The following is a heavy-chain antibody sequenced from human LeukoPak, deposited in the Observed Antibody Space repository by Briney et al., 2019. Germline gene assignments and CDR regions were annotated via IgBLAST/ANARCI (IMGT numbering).Heavy chain of an antibody. J-gene: IGHJ4*02. Sequence: SETLSLTCTVSGGSISSYYWSWIRQPAGKGLEWIGRIYTSGSTNYNPSLKSRVTISVDTSKNQFSLKLSSVTAADTAVYYCARLAITMVRGVITDYWGQGTLVTVSS. V-gene: IGHV4-4*07. D-gene: IGHD3-10*01. CDR2: IYTSGST. CDR3: ARLAITMVRGVITDY. CDR1: GGSISSYY.